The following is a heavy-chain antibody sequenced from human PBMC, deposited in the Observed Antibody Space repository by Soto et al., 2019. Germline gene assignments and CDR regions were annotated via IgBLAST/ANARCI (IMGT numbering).Heavy chain of an antibody. J-gene: IGHJ4*02. V-gene: IGHV2-5*02. CDR3: AHRGGPTHFDY. D-gene: IGHD1-26*01. CDR1: GISLITSGVG. Sequence: ITLKESCPTLVTPTQTLTLTCTFSGISLITSGVGVDWIRPPQGNALEWLATIFWDDDKRYSPSRKSRLTTTKDTSKNQVVHTITTMDPVDTATFDCAHRGGPTHFDYWCQGTMVTVSS. CDR2: IFWDDDK.